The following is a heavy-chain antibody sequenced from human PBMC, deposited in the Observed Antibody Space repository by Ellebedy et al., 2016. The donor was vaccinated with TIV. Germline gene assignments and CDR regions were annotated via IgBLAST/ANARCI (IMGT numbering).Heavy chain of an antibody. V-gene: IGHV4-34*01. CDR3: ARAILRSSTSSPYYYYYYMDV. J-gene: IGHJ6*03. Sequence: SETLSLTXAVYGGSFSGYYWSWIRQPPGKGLEWIGEINHSGSTNYNPSLKSRVTISVDTSKNQFSLKLSSVTAADTAVYYCARAILRSSTSSPYYYYYYMDVWGKGTTVTVSS. D-gene: IGHD2-2*01. CDR1: GGSFSGYY. CDR2: INHSGST.